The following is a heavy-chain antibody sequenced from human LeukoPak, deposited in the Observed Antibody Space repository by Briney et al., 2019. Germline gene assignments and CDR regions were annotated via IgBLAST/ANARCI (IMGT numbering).Heavy chain of an antibody. D-gene: IGHD1-26*01. V-gene: IGHV3-48*01. CDR1: GLTFSSYS. CDR2: ISTSTTTI. J-gene: IGHJ4*02. CDR3: ASWGEGALDN. Sequence: GGSLRLSCEASGLTFSSYSMNWVRQAPGKGLEWISYISTSTTTIYYANSVKGRFTISRDNAKKSLYLQMNSLRVEDTGVYYCASWGEGALDNWGQGTLVTVSS.